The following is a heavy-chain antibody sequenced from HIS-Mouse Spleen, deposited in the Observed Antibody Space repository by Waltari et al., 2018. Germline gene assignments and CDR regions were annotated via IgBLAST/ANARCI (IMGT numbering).Heavy chain of an antibody. D-gene: IGHD1-26*01. Sequence: EVQLVESGGGLVQPGRSLRLSCAASGFTFDDYAMHWVRQAPGKGLEWGAGISWNSGSIGYADSVKGRFTISRDNAKNSLYLQMNSLRAEDTALYYCAAKSLSGSYFDYWGQGTLVTVSS. CDR1: GFTFDDYA. CDR3: AAKSLSGSYFDY. CDR2: ISWNSGSI. J-gene: IGHJ4*02. V-gene: IGHV3-9*01.